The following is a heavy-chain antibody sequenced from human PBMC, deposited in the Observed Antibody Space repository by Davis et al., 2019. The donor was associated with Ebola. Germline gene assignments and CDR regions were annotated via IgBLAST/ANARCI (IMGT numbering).Heavy chain of an antibody. CDR1: GFTVSSNY. D-gene: IGHD4-17*01. CDR3: ASRSMMTTVTDFDY. Sequence: ESLKISCAASGFTVSSNYMSWVRQPPGKGLEWIGEINHSGSTNYNPSLKSRVTISVDTSKNQFSLKLSSVTAADTAVYYCASRSMMTTVTDFDYWGQGTLVTVSS. V-gene: IGHV4-34*01. CDR2: INHSGST. J-gene: IGHJ4*02.